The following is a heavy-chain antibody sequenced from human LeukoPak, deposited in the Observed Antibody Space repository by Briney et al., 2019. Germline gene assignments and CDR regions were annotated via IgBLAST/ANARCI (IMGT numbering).Heavy chain of an antibody. V-gene: IGHV1-2*02. CDR1: GYTFTSYG. D-gene: IGHD3-22*01. CDR2: INPNSGGT. CDR3: AKGVAPLVVTPPLDAFDI. Sequence: ASVKVSCKASGYTFTSYGISWVRQAPGQGLEWMGWINPNSGGTNYAQKFQGRVTMTRDTSISTAYMELSRLRSDDTAVYYCAKGVAPLVVTPPLDAFDIWGQGTMVTVSS. J-gene: IGHJ3*02.